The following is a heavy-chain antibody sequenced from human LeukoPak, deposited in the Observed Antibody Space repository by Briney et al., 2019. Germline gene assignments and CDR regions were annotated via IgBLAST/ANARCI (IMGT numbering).Heavy chain of an antibody. CDR3: AQKGGADN. CDR2: IKEDGSEI. V-gene: IGHV3-7*01. J-gene: IGHJ4*02. D-gene: IGHD2-15*01. CDR1: GFIFNNYW. Sequence: GGSLRLSCAASGFIFNNYWMTWVRQTPGKGLEFVANIKEDGSEIFYLDSVKGRFTISRDNAKNSLYLQMNSLRDEDTAVYYCAQKGGADNWGQGTLVTVSS.